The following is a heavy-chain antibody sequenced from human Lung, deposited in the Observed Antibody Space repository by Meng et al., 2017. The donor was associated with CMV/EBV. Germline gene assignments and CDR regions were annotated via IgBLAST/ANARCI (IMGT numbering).Heavy chain of an antibody. CDR1: GFTFHTYG. CDR2: IRHGGSNK. CDR3: AKDQLLFGGPNAYFDD. D-gene: IGHD3-16*01. J-gene: IGHJ4*02. V-gene: IGHV3-30*02. Sequence: GESLKIPCAASGFTFHTYGMHWVRQAPGKRLEWVAFIRHGGSNKFYVDSVKGRFTISRDNSKNTLYLQMNSLRAEETAMYYCAKDQLLFGGPNAYFDDWGQGTLVTVSS.